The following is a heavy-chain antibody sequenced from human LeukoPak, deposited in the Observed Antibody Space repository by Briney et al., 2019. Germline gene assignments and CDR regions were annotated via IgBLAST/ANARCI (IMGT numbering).Heavy chain of an antibody. CDR1: GGSFSGYY. CDR3: ARIGAAYYFDY. Sequence: PSETLSLTCAVYGGSFSGYYWSWIRQPPGKGLEWIGEINHSGSTNYNPSLKSRVTISVDTSKNQFSLKLSSVTAADTAVYYCARIGAAYYFDYWGQGTLVTVSS. J-gene: IGHJ4*02. D-gene: IGHD6-13*01. CDR2: INHSGST. V-gene: IGHV4-34*01.